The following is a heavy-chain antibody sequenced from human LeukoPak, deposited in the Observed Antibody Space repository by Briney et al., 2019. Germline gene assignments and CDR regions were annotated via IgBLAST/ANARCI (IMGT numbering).Heavy chain of an antibody. CDR2: TYYRSKWYH. V-gene: IGHV6-1*01. J-gene: IGHJ4*02. Sequence: SQTLSLTCAISGDSVSSNSAAWNWIRQSPSRGLEWLGRTYYRSKWYHEYAVSVKSRITIDPDTSKNQFSLQLNSVTPEDSAVYYCVRDGGTSVTTWFGYWGQGTLVTVSS. D-gene: IGHD4-17*01. CDR1: GDSVSSNSAA. CDR3: VRDGGTSVTTWFGY.